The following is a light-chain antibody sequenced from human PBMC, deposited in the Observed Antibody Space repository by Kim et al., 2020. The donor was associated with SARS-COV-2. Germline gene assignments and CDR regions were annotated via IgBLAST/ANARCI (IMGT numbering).Light chain of an antibody. V-gene: IGLV3-21*04. J-gene: IGLJ1*01. CDR3: QVWDRGSDPRPYV. Sequence: SYELTQPPSVSVTPGKTARISCGGDNIGRKSVHWYQQKSGQAPVLIIFYDSDRPSGIPERFSGSNSGNTATLTISGVEAGDEADYYCQVWDRGSDPRPYVFGTGTQLTVL. CDR1: NIGRKS. CDR2: YDS.